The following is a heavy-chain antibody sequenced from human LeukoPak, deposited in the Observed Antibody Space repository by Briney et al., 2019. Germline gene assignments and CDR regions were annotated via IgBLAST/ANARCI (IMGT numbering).Heavy chain of an antibody. Sequence: PGGSLRLSCAASGFTFSSYGMHWVRQAPGKGLEWVAFIRYDGSNKYYADSVKGRFTISRDNSKNTLYLQMNSLRAEDTAVYYCAKDRVVAAVAAIPDYWGQGTLVTVSS. J-gene: IGHJ4*02. CDR1: GFTFSSYG. D-gene: IGHD2-15*01. CDR3: AKDRVVAAVAAIPDY. V-gene: IGHV3-30*02. CDR2: IRYDGSNK.